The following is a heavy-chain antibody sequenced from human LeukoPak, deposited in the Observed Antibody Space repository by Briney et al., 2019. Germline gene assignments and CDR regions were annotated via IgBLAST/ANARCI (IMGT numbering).Heavy chain of an antibody. D-gene: IGHD1-14*01. CDR1: GGSISSYY. Sequence: SETLSLTCTVSGGSISSYYWSWIRQPPGKGLEWIGYIYYSGSTNYNPSLKSRVTISVDTSKNQFSLKLSSVTAADTAVYYCAREWRKAFDIWGQGTMVTVSS. CDR2: IYYSGST. CDR3: AREWRKAFDI. V-gene: IGHV4-59*12. J-gene: IGHJ3*02.